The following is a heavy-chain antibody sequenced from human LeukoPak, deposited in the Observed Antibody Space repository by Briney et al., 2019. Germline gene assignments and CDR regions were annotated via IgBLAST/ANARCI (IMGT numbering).Heavy chain of an antibody. J-gene: IGHJ4*02. CDR1: GFTFSSYG. V-gene: IGHV3-30*18. CDR3: ANQGSSSWYVLFDY. D-gene: IGHD6-13*01. CDR2: ISYDGSNK. Sequence: GGSLRLSCAASGFTFSSYGMHWVRQAPGKGLEWVAVISYDGSNKYYADSVKGRFTISRDNSMNTLYLQMNSLRAEDTAVYYCANQGSSSWYVLFDYWGQGTLVPVSS.